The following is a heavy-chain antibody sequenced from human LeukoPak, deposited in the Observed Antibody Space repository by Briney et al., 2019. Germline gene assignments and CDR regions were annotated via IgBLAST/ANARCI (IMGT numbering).Heavy chain of an antibody. CDR3: ARGYDFWSGYLGTDV. CDR2: MNPNSGNT. Sequence: ASVKVPCKASGYTFTSYDINWVRQATGQGLEWMGWMNPNSGNTGYAQKFQGRVTMTRNTSISTAYMELSSLRSEDTAVYYCARGYDFWSGYLGTDVWGKGTTATVSS. D-gene: IGHD3-3*01. J-gene: IGHJ6*04. V-gene: IGHV1-8*01. CDR1: GYTFTSYD.